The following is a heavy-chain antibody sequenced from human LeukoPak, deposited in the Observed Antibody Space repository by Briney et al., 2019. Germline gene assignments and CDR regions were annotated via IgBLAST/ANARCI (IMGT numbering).Heavy chain of an antibody. Sequence: SETLSLTCTVSGYSISSGYYCGWIRQPPGKGLEWIGSIYHSGSTYYNPSLKSRVTISVDTSKNQFSLKLSSVTAADTAVYYCARERASYYYYMDVWGKGTTVTVSS. J-gene: IGHJ6*03. V-gene: IGHV4-38-2*02. CDR3: ARERASYYYYMDV. CDR1: GYSISSGYY. CDR2: IYHSGST.